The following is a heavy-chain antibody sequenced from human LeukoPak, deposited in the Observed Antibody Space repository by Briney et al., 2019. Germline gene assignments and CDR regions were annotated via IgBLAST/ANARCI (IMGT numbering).Heavy chain of an antibody. D-gene: IGHD3-3*01. CDR1: GGTFSSYA. CDR2: IIPIFGTA. CDR3: ARDRVPQRPNGAVLRFLGVYYYYGMDV. J-gene: IGHJ6*02. V-gene: IGHV1-69*13. Sequence: SVKVSCKASGGTFSSYAISWVRQAPGQGLGWMGGIIPIFGTANYAQKFQGRVTITADESTSTAYMELSSLRSEDTAVYYCARDRVPQRPNGAVLRFLGVYYYYGMDVWGQGTTVTVSS.